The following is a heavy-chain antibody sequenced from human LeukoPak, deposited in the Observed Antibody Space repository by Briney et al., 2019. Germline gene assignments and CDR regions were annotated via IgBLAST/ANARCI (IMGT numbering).Heavy chain of an antibody. Sequence: SETLSLTCTVSGGSISSYYWGWIRQPPGKGLEWIGSIYYSGSTYYNPSLKSRVTISVDTSKNQFSLKLSSVTAADTAVYCCARGPIPPSPGYYGMDVWGQGTTVTVSS. CDR2: IYYSGST. J-gene: IGHJ6*02. CDR3: ARGPIPPSPGYYGMDV. CDR1: GGSISSYY. V-gene: IGHV4-39*07.